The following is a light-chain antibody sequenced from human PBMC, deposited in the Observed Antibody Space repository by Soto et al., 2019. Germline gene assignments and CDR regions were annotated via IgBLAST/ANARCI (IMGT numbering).Light chain of an antibody. Sequence: EVVMTQSPATLSVSPGERVTLSCRASQSVSNKLGWYQNKPGQAPRLLIYDTSTRAAGTPARFTGSGSGTDFTLTISSLQSEDFAVYYCQQYNTWRSISFGQGTRLEIK. V-gene: IGKV3-15*01. J-gene: IGKJ5*01. CDR3: QQYNTWRSIS. CDR2: DTS. CDR1: QSVSNK.